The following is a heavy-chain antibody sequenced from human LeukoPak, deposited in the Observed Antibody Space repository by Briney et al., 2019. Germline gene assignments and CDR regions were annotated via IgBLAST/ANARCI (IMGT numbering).Heavy chain of an antibody. CDR1: GGSISSYY. CDR2: IYYSGST. D-gene: IGHD3-10*02. J-gene: IGHJ6*02. CDR3: ARERSVFGDYYYGMDV. Sequence: SETLSLTCTVSGGSISSYYWSWIRQPPGKGLGWIGYIYYSGSTNYNPSLKSRVTISVDTSKNQFSLKLSSVTAADTAVYYCARERSVFGDYYYGMDVWGQGTTVTVSS. V-gene: IGHV4-59*01.